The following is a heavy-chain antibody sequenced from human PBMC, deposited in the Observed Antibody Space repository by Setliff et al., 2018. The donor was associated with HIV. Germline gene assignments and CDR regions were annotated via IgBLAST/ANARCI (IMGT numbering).Heavy chain of an antibody. D-gene: IGHD6-19*01. V-gene: IGHV3-43D*04. Sequence: GGSLRLSCAASGFTFDDYTMHWVRQAPGKGLEWISLISWNGGSKDYAESVKGRFTISRDNSKNSLYLQMNSLGAEDSAVYYCAKSASWDLRGWLHWGQGTLVTVSS. CDR2: ISWNGGSK. CDR1: GFTFDDYT. CDR3: AKSASWDLRGWLH. J-gene: IGHJ4*02.